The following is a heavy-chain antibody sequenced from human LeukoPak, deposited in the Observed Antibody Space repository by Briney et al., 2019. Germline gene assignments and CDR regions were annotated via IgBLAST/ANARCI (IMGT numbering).Heavy chain of an antibody. CDR3: ASRHCSGGGCYFAGADPFDY. V-gene: IGHV3-53*01. J-gene: IGHJ4*02. Sequence: GGSLRLSCAASGFTVSSTYVSWVRQAPGKGLEWVSVIYKGSNTYYIDSVKGRFTISRDTSKNTLYLQMNSLRAEDTAVYYCASRHCSGGGCYFAGADPFDYWGQGTLVTVSS. D-gene: IGHD2-15*01. CDR2: IYKGSNT. CDR1: GFTVSSTY.